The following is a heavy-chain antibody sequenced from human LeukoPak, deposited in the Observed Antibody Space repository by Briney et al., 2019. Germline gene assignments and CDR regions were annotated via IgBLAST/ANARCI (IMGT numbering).Heavy chain of an antibody. Sequence: GGSLRLSCAASGFTFSSYSMNWVRQAPGKGLEWVSYISSSSSTIYYADSVKGRFTISRDNSKNTLFLQMNSLRAEDTAVYYCARERYYDSSGYYDYVNWFDPWGQGTLVTVSS. CDR1: GFTFSSYS. D-gene: IGHD3-22*01. V-gene: IGHV3-48*01. CDR2: ISSSSSTI. J-gene: IGHJ5*02. CDR3: ARERYYDSSGYYDYVNWFDP.